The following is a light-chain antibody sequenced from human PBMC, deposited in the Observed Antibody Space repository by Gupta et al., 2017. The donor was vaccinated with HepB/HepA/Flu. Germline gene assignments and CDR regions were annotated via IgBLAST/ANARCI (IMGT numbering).Light chain of an antibody. J-gene: IGKJ4*01. V-gene: IGKV3-11*01. CDR1: QSISIY. Sequence: EIVLTQSPATLSLSPGERATLSCRASQSISIYLAWYQQKPGQAPRLLIYGASNRATGIPARFSGTGSGTDFTLTINSVEPEDFAVYYCQQRSSWPLTFGGGTKVEIK. CDR3: QQRSSWPLT. CDR2: GAS.